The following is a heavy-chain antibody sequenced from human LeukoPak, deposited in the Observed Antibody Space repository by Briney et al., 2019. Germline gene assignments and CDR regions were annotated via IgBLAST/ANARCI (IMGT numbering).Heavy chain of an antibody. J-gene: IGHJ4*02. CDR2: IYYSGST. CDR3: ARQEGYSSSWYEDY. D-gene: IGHD6-13*01. CDR1: GGSISSSSYY. V-gene: IGHV4-39*01. Sequence: SETLSLTCTVSGGSISSSSYYWGWIRQPPGKGLEWIGSIYYSGSTYYNPSLKSRVTISVDTSKNQFSLKLSSVTAADTAVYYCARQEGYSSSWYEDYWGQGTLVTVSS.